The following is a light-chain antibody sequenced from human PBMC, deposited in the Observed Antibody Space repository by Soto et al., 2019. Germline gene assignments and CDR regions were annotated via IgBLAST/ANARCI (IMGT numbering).Light chain of an antibody. CDR1: QSVSSY. V-gene: IGKV3-11*01. CDR2: DAS. Sequence: EILLTQSPAILSMSPGGKATLSCRASQSVSSYFAWYQQKPGQAPRLLIYDASNRATGVPARFSGSGSGTDFTLTISSLEPEDFAVYYCQQRRYWPVTFGQGTKV. J-gene: IGKJ1*01. CDR3: QQRRYWPVT.